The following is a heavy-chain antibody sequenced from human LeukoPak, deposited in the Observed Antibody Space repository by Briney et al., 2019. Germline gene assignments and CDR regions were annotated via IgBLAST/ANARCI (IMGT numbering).Heavy chain of an antibody. J-gene: IGHJ4*02. Sequence: GGSLRLSCAASGFTFSSYSMSWVRQAPGKGLEWVSSISSSSSYIYYADSVKGRFTISRDNAKNSLYLQMNSLRAEDTAVYYCARTMMVQLERPAPFDYWSQGTLVTVSS. CDR3: ARTMMVQLERPAPFDY. V-gene: IGHV3-21*01. CDR1: GFTFSSYS. D-gene: IGHD1-1*01. CDR2: ISSSSSYI.